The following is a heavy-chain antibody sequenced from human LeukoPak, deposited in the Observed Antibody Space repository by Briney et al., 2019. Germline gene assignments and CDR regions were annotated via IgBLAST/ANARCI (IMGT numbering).Heavy chain of an antibody. J-gene: IGHJ6*02. CDR3: ARDSGGGLAAAIFGSGYYYGMDV. CDR1: GGSISSYY. CDR2: IYYSGST. V-gene: IGHV4-59*01. Sequence: SETLSLTCTVSGGSISSYYWSWIRQPPGKGLEWIGYIYYSGSTNYNPSLKSRVTISVDTSKNQFSLKLSSVTAADTAVYYCARDSGGGLAAAIFGSGYYYGMDVWGQGTTVTVSS. D-gene: IGHD6-13*01.